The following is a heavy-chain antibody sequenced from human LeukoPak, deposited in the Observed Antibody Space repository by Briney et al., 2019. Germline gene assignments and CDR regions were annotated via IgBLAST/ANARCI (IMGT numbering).Heavy chain of an antibody. CDR3: ARGRFGYTGSYYVY. J-gene: IGHJ4*02. CDR2: INPSGDST. CDR1: GYTFTSYY. V-gene: IGHV1-46*01. Sequence: ASVKASCKASGYTFTSYYMHWVRQAPGQGPEWMGTINPSGDSTSYAQRFQGRVTLTRDTSTSTVYMELSSLGSEDTAVYYCARGRFGYTGSYYVYWGQGTLVTVSS. D-gene: IGHD1-26*01.